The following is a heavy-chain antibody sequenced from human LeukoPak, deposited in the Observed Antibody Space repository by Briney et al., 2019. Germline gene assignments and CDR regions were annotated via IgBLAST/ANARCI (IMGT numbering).Heavy chain of an antibody. Sequence: GGSLRLSCAASGFTVSSNYMSWVRQASGKGLEWVSVIYSGGSTYYADSVKGRFTISRDNSKNTLYLQMNSLRADDTAVYYCARIYPRLAAAGNWGQGTLVTVSS. J-gene: IGHJ4*02. CDR3: ARIYPRLAAAGN. V-gene: IGHV3-66*01. CDR2: IYSGGST. CDR1: GFTVSSNY. D-gene: IGHD6-13*01.